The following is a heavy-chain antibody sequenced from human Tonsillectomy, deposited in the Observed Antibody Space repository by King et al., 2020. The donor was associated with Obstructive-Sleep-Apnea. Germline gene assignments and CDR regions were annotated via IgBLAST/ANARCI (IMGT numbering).Heavy chain of an antibody. CDR1: GVSISSDAYY. J-gene: IGHJ4*02. V-gene: IGHV4-39*01. CDR2: FIYSRST. Sequence: LPLQESGPGLVRPSETLSLTCSVSGVSISSDAYYWGWIRQPPGKGLEWIGSFIYSRSTYYKPSLQSRVTMSGDTSKNQISLKLSSVTAADTAVYYCASGGGYSSGSYPYWGQGTLVTVSS. D-gene: IGHD3-10*01. CDR3: ASGGGYSSGSYPY.